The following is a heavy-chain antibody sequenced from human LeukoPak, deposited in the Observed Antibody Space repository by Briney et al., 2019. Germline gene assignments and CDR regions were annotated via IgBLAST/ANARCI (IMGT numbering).Heavy chain of an antibody. CDR1: GYTFTSYG. CDR2: ISAYNGNT. CDR3: ARDEGYCSGGSCYHPYYFDY. V-gene: IGHV1-18*01. J-gene: IGHJ4*02. D-gene: IGHD2-15*01. Sequence: GASVEVSCKASGYTFTSYGISWVRQAPGQGLEWMGWISAYNGNTNYAQKLQGRVTMTTDTSTSTAYMELRSLRSDDTAVYYCARDEGYCSGGSCYHPYYFDYWGQGTLVTVSS.